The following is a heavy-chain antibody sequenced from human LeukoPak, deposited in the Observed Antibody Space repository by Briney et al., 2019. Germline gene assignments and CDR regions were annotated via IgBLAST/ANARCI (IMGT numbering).Heavy chain of an antibody. J-gene: IGHJ4*02. Sequence: SETLSLTCTVSGGSINSDYWSWIRQPPGKGLEWIGYIYHSGSTNYNPSLKSRVIISLDTSKNQISLKLSSVTAADTAVYYCARAPGSAYNAYYFDYWGQGALVTVSS. CDR1: GGSINSDY. D-gene: IGHD1-1*01. V-gene: IGHV4-59*12. CDR2: IYHSGST. CDR3: ARAPGSAYNAYYFDY.